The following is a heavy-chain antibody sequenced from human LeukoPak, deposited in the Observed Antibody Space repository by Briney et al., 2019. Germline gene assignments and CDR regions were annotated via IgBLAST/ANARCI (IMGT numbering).Heavy chain of an antibody. CDR3: ARAILRPDYYDSSGYYP. J-gene: IGHJ5*02. D-gene: IGHD3-22*01. V-gene: IGHV3-21*01. Sequence: GGSLRLTCAASGFTFSSYSMNWVRQAPGKGLEWVSSISSSSYIYYADSVKGRFTISRDNAKNLLYLQMNSLRAEDTAVYYCARAILRPDYYDSSGYYPWGQGTLVTVSS. CDR1: GFTFSSYS. CDR2: ISSSSYI.